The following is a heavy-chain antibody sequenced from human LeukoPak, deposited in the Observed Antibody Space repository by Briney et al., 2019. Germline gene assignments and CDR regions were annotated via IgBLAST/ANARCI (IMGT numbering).Heavy chain of an antibody. CDR1: GDSISSGGYS. V-gene: IGHV4-30-2*01. CDR3: ARRATTVTTYYFDY. CDR2: IYHSGST. J-gene: IGHJ4*02. Sequence: SETLSLTCAVSGDSISSGGYSWSWLRQPPGKGLEWIGYIYHSGSTYYNPSLQSRVTIPVDRSKNQFSLKLSSVTAADTAVYYCARRATTVTTYYFDYWGQGTLVTVSS. D-gene: IGHD4-17*01.